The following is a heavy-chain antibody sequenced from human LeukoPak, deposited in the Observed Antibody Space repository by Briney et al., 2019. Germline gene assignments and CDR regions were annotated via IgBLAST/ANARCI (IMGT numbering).Heavy chain of an antibody. Sequence: EPGGSLRLSCAASGFTFSSYSMNWVRQAPGKGLEWVSSISSSSSYIYYADSVKGRFTISRDNAKNSLYLQMNSLRAEDTAVYYCARDAQWELLHYYYYYGMDVWGQGTTVTVSS. CDR2: ISSSSSYI. V-gene: IGHV3-21*01. CDR3: ARDAQWELLHYYYYYGMDV. D-gene: IGHD1-26*01. J-gene: IGHJ6*02. CDR1: GFTFSSYS.